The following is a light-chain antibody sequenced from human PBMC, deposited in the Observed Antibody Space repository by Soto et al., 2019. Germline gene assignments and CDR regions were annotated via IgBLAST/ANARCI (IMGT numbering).Light chain of an antibody. CDR2: GAS. V-gene: IGKV3-15*01. CDR1: QSVSSN. J-gene: IGKJ5*01. Sequence: EIVMTQSPATLSVSPGERATLSCRASQSVSSNLAWYHQKPGQVPRLLIYGASTRATGIPARFSGSGSGTEFTLTISSLQSEDFALYYCQQYKNWPHTFGQGTRLEIK. CDR3: QQYKNWPHT.